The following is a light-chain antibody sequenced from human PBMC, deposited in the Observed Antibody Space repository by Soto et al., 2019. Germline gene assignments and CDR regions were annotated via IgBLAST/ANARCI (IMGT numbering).Light chain of an antibody. CDR2: EGT. J-gene: IGLJ2*01. CDR1: SSDVGSYHL. V-gene: IGLV2-23*01. Sequence: QSVLTQPASVSGSPGQSITISCTGTSSDVGSYHLVSWYQQYPGKAPKLMIYEGTKRPSGVSNRFSGSKSGNTASLTISGLQTEDEADYYCCSYAGSSTVIFGGGTKLTVL. CDR3: CSYAGSSTVI.